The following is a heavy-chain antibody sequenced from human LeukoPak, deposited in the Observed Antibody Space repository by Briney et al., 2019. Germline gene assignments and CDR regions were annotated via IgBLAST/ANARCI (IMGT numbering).Heavy chain of an antibody. D-gene: IGHD3-16*01. V-gene: IGHV3-23*01. CDR2: ISDSGDRT. J-gene: IGHJ5*02. CDR1: GFTFSSYG. CDR3: AKDLGIGA. Sequence: PGRSLRLSFAASGFTFSSYGMHWVRQAPGEGLEWVSSISDSGDRTYYADSVKGRFTISRDKSMNTVFLQMNSLRAADTAVYYCAKDLGIGAWGQGTLVTVSS.